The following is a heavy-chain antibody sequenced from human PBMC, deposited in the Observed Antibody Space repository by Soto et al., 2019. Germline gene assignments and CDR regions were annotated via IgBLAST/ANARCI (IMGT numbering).Heavy chain of an antibody. J-gene: IGHJ4*02. Sequence: KTSETLSLTCAVSGGSISSGGYSWSWIRQPPGKGLEWIGYIYHSGSTYYNPSLKSRVTISVDTSKNQFSLKLSSVTAADTAVYYCARRWGRTFDYWGKGTLVTVSS. CDR2: IYHSGST. CDR1: GGSISSGGYS. CDR3: ARRWGRTFDY. D-gene: IGHD7-27*01. V-gene: IGHV4-30-2*01.